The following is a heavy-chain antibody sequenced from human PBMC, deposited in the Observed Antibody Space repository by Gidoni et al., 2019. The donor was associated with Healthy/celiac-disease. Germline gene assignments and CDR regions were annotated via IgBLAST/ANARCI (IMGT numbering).Heavy chain of an antibody. D-gene: IGHD2-21*02. V-gene: IGHV3-48*02. CDR1: GFTFRSYS. Sequence: EVQLVESGGGLVQPGGSLRLSCAASGFTFRSYSMNWVRQAPGKGLEWVSYISSSSSTIYYADSVKGRFTISRDNAKNSLYLQMNSLRDEDTAVYYCAREEDVGGDCYMCGMDVWGQGTTVTVSS. CDR2: ISSSSSTI. CDR3: AREEDVGGDCYMCGMDV. J-gene: IGHJ6*02.